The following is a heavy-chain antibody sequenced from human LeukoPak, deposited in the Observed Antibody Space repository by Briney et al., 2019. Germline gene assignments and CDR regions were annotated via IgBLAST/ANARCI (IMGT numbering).Heavy chain of an antibody. CDR2: IYASGST. CDR3: ARWAVAGQGGFDY. Sequence: SETLSLICTVSGGSISSYYWSWIRQPPRKGLEWIGYIYASGSTNYNPSLKSRVTISVDTSKNQFSLKLSSVTAADTAVYYCARWAVAGQGGFDYWGQGTLVTVSS. J-gene: IGHJ4*02. D-gene: IGHD6-19*01. CDR1: GGSISSYY. V-gene: IGHV4-4*09.